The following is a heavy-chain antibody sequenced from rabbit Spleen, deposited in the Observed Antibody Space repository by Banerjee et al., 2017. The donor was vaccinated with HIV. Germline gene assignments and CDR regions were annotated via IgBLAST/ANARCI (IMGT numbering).Heavy chain of an antibody. CDR1: GIDFSSYW. J-gene: IGHJ3*01. CDR2: IDSGDIST. CDR3: ARGDWTYDYIGSFYVPFLTGLDL. V-gene: IGHV1S45*01. D-gene: IGHD8-1*01. Sequence: QQQLEESGGGLVKPGGTLTLTCKASGIDFSSYWMCWVRQAPGKGLEWIGCIDSGDISTYYASWAKGRFTMSKTSSTMDLQMTSLTGADTATYFCARGDWTYDYIGSFYVPFLTGLDLWGQGTLVPVS.